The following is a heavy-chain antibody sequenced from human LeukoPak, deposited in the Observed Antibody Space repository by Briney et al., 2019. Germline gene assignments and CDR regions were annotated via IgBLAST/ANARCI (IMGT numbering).Heavy chain of an antibody. CDR1: GFTFSGSA. V-gene: IGHV3-73*01. Sequence: GGSLRLSRAASGFTFSGSALHWVRQASGKGLEWVGRIRSTANGYATAYAASVKGRFTISRDDSKNTAYLQMDSLKTEDTAVYYCTGNYYGSGSYADFDYWGQGTLVTVSS. CDR2: IRSTANGYAT. CDR3: TGNYYGSGSYADFDY. J-gene: IGHJ4*02. D-gene: IGHD3-10*01.